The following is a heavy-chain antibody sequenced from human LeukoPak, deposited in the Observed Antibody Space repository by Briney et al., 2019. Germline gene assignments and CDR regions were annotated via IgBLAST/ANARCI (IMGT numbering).Heavy chain of an antibody. Sequence: GGSLRLSCAASGFTFSSYGMHWVRRAPGRGLEWVAVISYDGSNKYYADSVKGRFTISRDNSKNTLYLQMNSLRAEDTAVYYCAKDPGIAVAGAGEGFDYWGQGTLVTVSS. V-gene: IGHV3-30*18. CDR2: ISYDGSNK. J-gene: IGHJ4*02. D-gene: IGHD6-19*01. CDR3: AKDPGIAVAGAGEGFDY. CDR1: GFTFSSYG.